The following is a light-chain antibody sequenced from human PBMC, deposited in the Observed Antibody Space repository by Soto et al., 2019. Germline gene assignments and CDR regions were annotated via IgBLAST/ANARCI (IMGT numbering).Light chain of an antibody. CDR3: QEYNNYWT. CDR1: QTISRW. V-gene: IGKV1-5*01. Sequence: TQSPGTLSLSPGERATLSCRASQTISRWLAWYQQKPGKAPRLLIYTASTLESGVPSRFSASGSGTEFTLTISSLHPDDFATYYCQEYNNYWTFGQGTKVDIK. J-gene: IGKJ1*01. CDR2: TAS.